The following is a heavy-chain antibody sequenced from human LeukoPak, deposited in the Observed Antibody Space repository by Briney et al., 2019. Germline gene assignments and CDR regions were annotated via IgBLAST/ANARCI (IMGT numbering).Heavy chain of an antibody. V-gene: IGHV4-59*01. CDR2: IYYSGST. D-gene: IGHD3-22*01. CDR1: GGSISSYY. J-gene: IGHJ5*02. Sequence: PLETLSLTCTVSGGSISSYYWSWIRQPPGKGLEWIGYIYYSGSTNYNPSLKSRVTISVDTSKNQFSLKLSSVTAADTAVYYCARGGHYYDSTGWFDPWGQGTLVTVSS. CDR3: ARGGHYYDSTGWFDP.